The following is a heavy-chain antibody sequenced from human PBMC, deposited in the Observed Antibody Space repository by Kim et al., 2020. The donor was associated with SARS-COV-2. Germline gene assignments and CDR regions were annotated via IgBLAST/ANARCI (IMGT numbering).Heavy chain of an antibody. CDR2: ISSSSSYI. D-gene: IGHD2-15*01. CDR3: ARDLLGYCSGGSCPPVGYFDL. Sequence: GGSLRLSCAASGFTFSSYSMNWVRQAPGKGLEWVSSISSSSSYIYYADSVKGRFTISRDNAKNSLYLQMNSLRAEDTAVYYCARDLLGYCSGGSCPPVGYFDLWGRGTLVTVSS. V-gene: IGHV3-21*01. J-gene: IGHJ2*01. CDR1: GFTFSSYS.